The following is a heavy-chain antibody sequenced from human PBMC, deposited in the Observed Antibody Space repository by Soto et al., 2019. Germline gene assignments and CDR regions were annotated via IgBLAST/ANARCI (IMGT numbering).Heavy chain of an antibody. Sequence: GGSLRLSCAASGFTFSSYSMNWVRQAPGKGLEWVSSISSSSSYIYYADSVKGRFTISRDNAKNSLYLQMNSLRAEDTAVYYCAIGDIVLMVYAIPLYNWFDPWGQGTLVTVSS. CDR1: GFTFSSYS. CDR2: ISSSSSYI. J-gene: IGHJ5*02. CDR3: AIGDIVLMVYAIPLYNWFDP. D-gene: IGHD2-8*01. V-gene: IGHV3-21*01.